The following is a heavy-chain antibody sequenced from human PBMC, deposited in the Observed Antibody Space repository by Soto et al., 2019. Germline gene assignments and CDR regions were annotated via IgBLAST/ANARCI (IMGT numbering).Heavy chain of an antibody. J-gene: IGHJ3*01. D-gene: IGHD1-7*01. CDR2: AEHRSKWVN. CDR1: GDSIFSSGVA. CDR3: ARGRNSGFDV. Sequence: QVQLQQSGPGLVKPSQTLSLTCVISGDSIFSSGVAWNWIRQSPSRCHEWLGRAEHRSKWVNDYAESMKSRITINPDTHTNHCSLHMNSLTPEDTAVYYYARGRNSGFDVWGQRTMVTVSS. V-gene: IGHV6-1*01.